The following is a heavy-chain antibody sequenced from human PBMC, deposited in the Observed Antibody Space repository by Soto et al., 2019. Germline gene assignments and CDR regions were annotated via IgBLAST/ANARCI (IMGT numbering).Heavy chain of an antibody. D-gene: IGHD3-3*01. Sequence: SVKVSCKASGFTFTSSAMQWVRQARGQRLEWIGWIVVGSGNTNYAQKFQERVTITRDMSTSTAYMELSSLRSEDTAVYYCAATNRDDFWSGYYTLFDYWGQGTLVTVSS. CDR2: IVVGSGNT. J-gene: IGHJ4*02. CDR3: AATNRDDFWSGYYTLFDY. CDR1: GFTFTSSA. V-gene: IGHV1-58*02.